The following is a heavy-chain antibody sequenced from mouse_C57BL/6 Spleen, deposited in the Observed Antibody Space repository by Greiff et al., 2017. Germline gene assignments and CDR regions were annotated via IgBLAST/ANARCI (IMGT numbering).Heavy chain of an antibody. CDR3: ARSGDYGSSYEGYFDV. D-gene: IGHD1-1*01. J-gene: IGHJ1*03. V-gene: IGHV1-47*01. Sequence: VQLQQSGAELVKPGASVKMSCKASGYTFTTYPIEWMKQNHGKRLEWIGNFHPYNDDTKYNEKFKGKATLTVEKSSSTVFLELSRLTSDDSAVYYCARSGDYGSSYEGYFDVWGTGTTVTVSS. CDR2: FHPYNDDT. CDR1: GYTFTTYP.